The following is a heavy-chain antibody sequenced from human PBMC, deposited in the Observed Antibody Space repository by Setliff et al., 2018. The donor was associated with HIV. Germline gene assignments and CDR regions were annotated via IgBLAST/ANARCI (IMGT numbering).Heavy chain of an antibody. CDR3: ARGPLYGYDRGYFDY. Sequence: SVKVSCKASGGTFSNFAINWVRQAPGQGLEWMGGLPLVVRIPNYSQKFQDRLTITADESKTTVYMDMSSLRSEDTAQYYCARGPLYGYDRGYFDYWGQGTLVTVSS. CDR1: GGTFSNFA. J-gene: IGHJ4*02. CDR2: LPLVVRIP. V-gene: IGHV1-69*10. D-gene: IGHD5-12*01.